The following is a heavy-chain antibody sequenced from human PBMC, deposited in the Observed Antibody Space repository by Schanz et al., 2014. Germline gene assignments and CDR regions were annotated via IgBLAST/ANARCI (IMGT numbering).Heavy chain of an antibody. Sequence: QVQLVQSGAEVKKPGSSMKVSCKASGGTFNSYTINWVRQAPGQGLEWMGWINAGTGNTEYSQKFQGRVTITRDTLASTAYMEVSSLRSEDTAVYYCARLGTGMAVAGSVIDSYYYYMDVWGEGTTVTVSS. J-gene: IGHJ6*03. CDR2: INAGTGNT. D-gene: IGHD6-19*01. CDR3: ARLGTGMAVAGSVIDSYYYYMDV. CDR1: GGTFNSYT. V-gene: IGHV1-3*01.